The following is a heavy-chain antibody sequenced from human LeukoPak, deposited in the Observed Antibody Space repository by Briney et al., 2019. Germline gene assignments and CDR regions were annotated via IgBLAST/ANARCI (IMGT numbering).Heavy chain of an antibody. V-gene: IGHV3-23*01. Sequence: GGSPRLSCAASGFTFSSYAMSWVRQAPGKGLEWVSAISGSGGSTYYADSVKGRFTISRDNSKNTLYLQMNSLRAEDTAVYYCAKDLIIYSSSRRAFDYWGQGTLVTVSS. CDR3: AKDLIIYSSSRRAFDY. CDR1: GFTFSSYA. CDR2: ISGSGGST. D-gene: IGHD6-13*01. J-gene: IGHJ4*02.